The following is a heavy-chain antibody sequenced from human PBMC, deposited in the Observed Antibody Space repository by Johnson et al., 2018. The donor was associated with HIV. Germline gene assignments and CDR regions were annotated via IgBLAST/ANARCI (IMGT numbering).Heavy chain of an antibody. CDR2: ISSSGSTI. Sequence: VQLVESGGGLVKPGGSLRLSCAAYEFTFSDYYMNWIRQAPGKGLEWVSFISSSGSTIQYADSVKGRFTISRDNAKNSLYLQMNSLRDEDTAVYYCARDLRPPTRTFDLWGQGTMVTVSS. CDR3: ARDLRPPTRTFDL. V-gene: IGHV3-11*04. J-gene: IGHJ3*01. CDR1: EFTFSDYY. D-gene: IGHD5/OR15-5a*01.